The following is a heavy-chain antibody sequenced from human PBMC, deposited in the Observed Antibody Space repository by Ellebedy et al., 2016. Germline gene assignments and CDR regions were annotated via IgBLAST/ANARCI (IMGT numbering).Heavy chain of an antibody. CDR3: ATRHYGGFDI. J-gene: IGHJ3*02. CDR1: DFTVITND. Sequence: GESLKISXAASDFTVITNDMTWVRQAPGKGLEWVSVIDSGGSSYYADSVKGRFTISRDSPKNTLYLQMNSLRAEDTAVYYCATRHYGGFDIWGRGTMVTVSS. D-gene: IGHD4-23*01. V-gene: IGHV3-53*01. CDR2: IDSGGSS.